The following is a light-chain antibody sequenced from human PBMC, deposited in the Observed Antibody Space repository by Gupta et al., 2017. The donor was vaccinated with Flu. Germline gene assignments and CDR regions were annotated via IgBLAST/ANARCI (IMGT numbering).Light chain of an antibody. Sequence: NFMLTQPHAVSESPGKTATISCTRSSGSISSNYVQWYQPRPGSSPTTVIYEDNQRPSGVPDLFSGSIDSSSNSASLTISGLKTDDEADYYCQSYDSSNVVFGGGTKLTVL. CDR2: EDN. CDR3: QSYDSSNVV. CDR1: SGSISSNY. J-gene: IGLJ2*01. V-gene: IGLV6-57*01.